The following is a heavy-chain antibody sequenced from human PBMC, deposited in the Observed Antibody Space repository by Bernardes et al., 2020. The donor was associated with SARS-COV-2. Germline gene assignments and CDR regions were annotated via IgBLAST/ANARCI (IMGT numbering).Heavy chain of an antibody. CDR3: AKTRVLYYYYGMDV. D-gene: IGHD3-3*01. CDR1: GFTFSSYG. CDR2: ISYDGSNK. J-gene: IGHJ6*02. Sequence: GGSLRLSCAASGFTFSSYGMHWVRQAPGKGLEWVAVISYDGSNKYYADSVKGRFTISRDNSKNTLYLQMNSLRAEDTAVYYCAKTRVLYYYYGMDVWGQGTTVTVSS. V-gene: IGHV3-30*18.